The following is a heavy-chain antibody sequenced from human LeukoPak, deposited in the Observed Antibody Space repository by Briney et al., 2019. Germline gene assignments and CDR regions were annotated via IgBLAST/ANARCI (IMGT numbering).Heavy chain of an antibody. D-gene: IGHD6-19*01. V-gene: IGHV1-24*01. CDR1: GYTLTELS. CDR3: ATVSIIAVAGTPFDY. J-gene: IGHJ4*02. CDR2: FDPEDGET. Sequence: VPSVKLSCKVSGYTLTELSMHWVRQAPGKGLEWRGGFDPEDGETIYAQKFQDRATMTEETSTYTAYMELSSLRSEDTAVYYCATVSIIAVAGTPFDYWGQGTLVTVSS.